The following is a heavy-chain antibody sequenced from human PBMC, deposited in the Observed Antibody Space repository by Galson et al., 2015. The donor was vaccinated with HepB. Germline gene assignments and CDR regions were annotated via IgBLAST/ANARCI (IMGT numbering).Heavy chain of an antibody. CDR1: GFTFSSYA. J-gene: IGHJ4*02. V-gene: IGHV3-23*01. Sequence: SLRLSCAASGFTFSSYAMSWVRQAPGKGLEWVSAISGGGGTTYYADSVKGRFTISRDNSKNTLYLQMNSLRAEDTAVYYCATRGGFGELLYLIFDYGGQGTLVTVSS. CDR3: ATRGGFGELLYLIFDY. CDR2: ISGGGGTT. D-gene: IGHD3-10*01.